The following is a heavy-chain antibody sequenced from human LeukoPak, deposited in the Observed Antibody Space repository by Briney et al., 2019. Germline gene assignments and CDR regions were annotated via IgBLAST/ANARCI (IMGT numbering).Heavy chain of an antibody. CDR3: ARARGYSGYGKACFDY. J-gene: IGHJ4*02. D-gene: IGHD5-12*01. CDR1: GFTFSNYG. V-gene: IGHV3-30*19. CDR2: ISYDGSNK. Sequence: GGSLRLSCAASGFTFSNYGMHWVRQAPGKGLEWVAVISYDGSNKYYADSVKGRFTISRDNSKNTLYLQMNSLRAEDTAVYYCARARGYSGYGKACFDYWGQGTLVTVSS.